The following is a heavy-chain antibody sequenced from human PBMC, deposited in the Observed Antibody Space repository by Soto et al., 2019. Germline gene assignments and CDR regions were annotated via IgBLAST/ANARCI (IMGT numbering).Heavy chain of an antibody. J-gene: IGHJ6*01. V-gene: IGHV5-10-1*01. CDR2: IDPSDSYT. Sequence: PGESLKISCKGSGYSFTSYWVSWVRQMPGKGLEWMGRIDPSDSYTNYSPSFQGHVTISADKSISTAYLQWSSLKASDTAMYYCARRDYDILPGYHTPRITKETNYYYYGVDGWGQGTTVTVFS. D-gene: IGHD3-9*01. CDR3: ARRDYDILPGYHTPRITKETNYYYYGVDG. CDR1: GYSFTSYW.